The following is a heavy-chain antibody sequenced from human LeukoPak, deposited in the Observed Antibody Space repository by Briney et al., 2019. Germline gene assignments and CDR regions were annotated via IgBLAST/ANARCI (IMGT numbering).Heavy chain of an antibody. J-gene: IGHJ4*02. CDR3: ARGSITMVRGFDY. CDR2: IKQDGSEK. Sequence: GGSLRLSCAASGFTFSSYWMSWVRQAPGKGLEWVANIKQDGSEKYYVDSVKGRFTISRDNAKNSLYLQMNSLRAEDTAVYYCARGSITMVRGFDYWGQGTLVTVSS. D-gene: IGHD3-10*01. CDR1: GFTFSSYW. V-gene: IGHV3-7*01.